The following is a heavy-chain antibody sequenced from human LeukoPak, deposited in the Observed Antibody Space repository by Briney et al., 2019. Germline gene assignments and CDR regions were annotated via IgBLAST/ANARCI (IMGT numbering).Heavy chain of an antibody. D-gene: IGHD5-24*01. CDR1: GGTFSSYA. Sequence: ASVKVSCKASGGTFSSYAISWVRQAPGQGLEWMGGIIPIFGTANYAQKFQGRVTITTDESTSTAYMELSSLRSEDTAVYYCARGADEIKPATTRTYRFYFDYWGQGTLVTVSS. CDR3: ARGADEIKPATTRTYRFYFDY. CDR2: IIPIFGTA. J-gene: IGHJ4*02. V-gene: IGHV1-69*05.